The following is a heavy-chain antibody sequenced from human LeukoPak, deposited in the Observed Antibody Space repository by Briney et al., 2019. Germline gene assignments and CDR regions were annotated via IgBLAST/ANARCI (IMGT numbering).Heavy chain of an antibody. CDR2: IKQDASEK. V-gene: IGHV3-7*01. D-gene: IGHD3-3*01. J-gene: IGHJ4*02. CDR1: GFTFSSYW. Sequence: GGSLRLSCAASGFTFSSYWMNWVRQAPGKGLEWVANIKQDASEKYYVDSVKGRFTISRDHAKNSLYLQMDSLRAEDTAVYYCARGDFWSPPIDYWGQGTLVTVSS. CDR3: ARGDFWSPPIDY.